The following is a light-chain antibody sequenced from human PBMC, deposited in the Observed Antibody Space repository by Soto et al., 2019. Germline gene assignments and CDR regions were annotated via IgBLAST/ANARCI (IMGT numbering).Light chain of an antibody. J-gene: IGLJ2*01. V-gene: IGLV1-40*01. Sequence: QAVVTQPPSVSGAPGQRVTISCTGSRSNIGAGYVVHWYQQLPGTAPKLLIYGNTNRPSGVPDRFSGSKSDTSASLAITGLQAEDEADYYCQSYDSRLSGSVFGGGTKLTVL. CDR1: RSNIGAGYV. CDR2: GNT. CDR3: QSYDSRLSGSV.